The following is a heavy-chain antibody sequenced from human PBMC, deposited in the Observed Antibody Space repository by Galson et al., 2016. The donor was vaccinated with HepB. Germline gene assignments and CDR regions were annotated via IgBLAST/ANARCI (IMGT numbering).Heavy chain of an antibody. D-gene: IGHD3-9*01. CDR1: GYTFTSYV. CDR2: INVGNGDT. V-gene: IGHV1-3*01. Sequence: KVSCKASGYTFTSYVMHWVRQAPGQRLEWMGWINVGNGDTKYSQRFQDRVNITRDTSASTAYMELSSLRSEDTAVYYCARSRYFDWPFFDCWGQGTLVTVSS. J-gene: IGHJ4*02. CDR3: ARSRYFDWPFFDC.